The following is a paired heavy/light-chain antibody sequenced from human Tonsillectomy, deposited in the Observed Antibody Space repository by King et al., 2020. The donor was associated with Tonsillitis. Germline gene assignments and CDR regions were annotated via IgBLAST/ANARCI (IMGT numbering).Light chain of an antibody. CDR2: QNT. J-gene: IGLJ2*01. V-gene: IGLV3-1*01. Sequence: SYDLTQPPSVSVSPGQTASITCSGDKLGDKYASWYQQKPGQSPVLVIYQNTKRPSGIPERFSGSNSGNTATLTISGTQAMDEADYYCQAWDSSIVVFGGGTKLTVL. CDR1: KLGDKY. CDR3: QAWDSSIVV.
Heavy chain of an antibody. V-gene: IGHV4-38-2*02. J-gene: IGHJ4*02. CDR1: GYSISTGYY. CDR2: IYHSGST. CDR3: AHILVGPTRRAFDY. D-gene: IGHD1-26*01. Sequence: QVQLQESGPGLVKPSETLSLTCTVSGYSISTGYYWGWIRQPPGKGLEWIASIYHSGSTYYNPSLKSRVTILEHTSENQFSLKLSSVTAADTAVYYCAHILVGPTRRAFDYWGQGTLVIVS.